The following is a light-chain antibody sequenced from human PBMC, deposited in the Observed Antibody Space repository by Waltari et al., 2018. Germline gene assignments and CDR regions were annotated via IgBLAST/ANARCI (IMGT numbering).Light chain of an antibody. CDR1: SSDVGFYNL. J-gene: IGLJ3*02. V-gene: IGLV2-23*02. CDR3: CSYVGRNIWV. CDR2: EII. Sequence: QSALTQPASVSGSPGQSITISCTGTSSDVGFYNLVYWYQQHQDKAPKLLVYEIIDRPSVFSIRFSGSKSGNTASLTIAGLQAEDEADYYCCSYVGRNIWVFGGGTKVTVL.